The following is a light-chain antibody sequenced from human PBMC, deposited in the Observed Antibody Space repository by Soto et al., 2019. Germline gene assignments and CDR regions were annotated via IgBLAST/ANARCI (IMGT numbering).Light chain of an antibody. Sequence: IGMTQSPATPSVSPGERVTLSCRASQSVSSTLAWYQQKPGQAPRLLIYGASTRATDIPARFTGSGSGTDFTLTISRLEPEDFAVYYCQQYGSSPGTFGQGTKVDIK. V-gene: IGKV3-15*01. J-gene: IGKJ1*01. CDR1: QSVSST. CDR2: GAS. CDR3: QQYGSSPGT.